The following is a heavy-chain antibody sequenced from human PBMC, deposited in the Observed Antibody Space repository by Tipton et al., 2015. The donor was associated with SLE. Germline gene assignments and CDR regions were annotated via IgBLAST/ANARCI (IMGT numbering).Heavy chain of an antibody. J-gene: IGHJ4*02. CDR3: ARGVLRPFDY. D-gene: IGHD2-8*01. CDR1: GGSFTGYS. V-gene: IGHV4-34*01. Sequence: TLSLTCAVNGGSFTGYSWNWFRQPPGKGLEWIGGVNHDRDTIYSPSLKSRVTFSLDASKNQFSLKMNSVTAADTALYYCARGVLRPFDYWGQGTLVTVSS. CDR2: VNHDRDT.